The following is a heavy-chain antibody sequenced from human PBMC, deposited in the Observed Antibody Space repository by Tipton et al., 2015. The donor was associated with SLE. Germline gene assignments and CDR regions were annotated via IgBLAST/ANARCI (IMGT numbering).Heavy chain of an antibody. CDR2: INSDGSDT. Sequence: SLRLSCAASGFTFNNYWMHWVRQAPGKGLVWVSRINSDGSDTTYTDSVKGRFTISRDNAKNTLYLQMNSLRAEDTAVYYCASHYFYSRWDYWGQGALVTVSS. J-gene: IGHJ4*02. CDR1: GFTFNNYW. CDR3: ASHYFYSRWDY. V-gene: IGHV3-74*01. D-gene: IGHD6-13*01.